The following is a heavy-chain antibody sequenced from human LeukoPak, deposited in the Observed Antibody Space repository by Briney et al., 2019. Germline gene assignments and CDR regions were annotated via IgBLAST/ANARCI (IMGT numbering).Heavy chain of an antibody. CDR2: INANSGDT. V-gene: IGHV1-2*02. Sequence: GASVKVSCKTSGYTFTDFYMHWVRQAPGQGLEYMGWINANSGDTNSAQKFRGRVTLTRDTSISTTYMELSSLRSDDTAVYYCAGEYCRGGRCNQAFEYWGRGTLVTLSS. CDR3: AGEYCRGGRCNQAFEY. CDR1: GYTFTDFY. J-gene: IGHJ4*02. D-gene: IGHD2-15*01.